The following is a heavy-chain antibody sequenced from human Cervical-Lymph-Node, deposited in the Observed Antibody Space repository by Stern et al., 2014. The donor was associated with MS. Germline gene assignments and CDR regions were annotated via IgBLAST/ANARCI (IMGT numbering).Heavy chain of an antibody. D-gene: IGHD2-2*01. CDR3: ARGGYCSSTSCYPYYYYGMDV. CDR1: GGTFSSYT. CDR2: IIPILGIA. J-gene: IGHJ6*02. V-gene: IGHV1-69*09. Sequence: VQLVESGAEVKKPGSSVKVSCKASGGTFSSYTISWVRQAPGQGLEWMGRIIPILGIANYAQKFQGRVTITADKSPSTAYMELSSLRSEDTAVYYCARGGYCSSTSCYPYYYYGMDVWGQGTTVTVSS.